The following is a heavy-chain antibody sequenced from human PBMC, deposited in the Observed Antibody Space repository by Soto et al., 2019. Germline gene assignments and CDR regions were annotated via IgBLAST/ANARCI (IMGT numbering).Heavy chain of an antibody. Sequence: QVQLVQSGAEVKKPGSSVKVSCKASGGTFSSYAISWVQQAPGQGLEWMGGIIPIFGTANYAQKFQGRVTITAEESTSTAYMELSSLRSEDTAVYYCAREDRYYDFWSGYSGDYYYGMDVWGQGTTVTVSS. CDR3: AREDRYYDFWSGYSGDYYYGMDV. CDR1: GGTFSSYA. D-gene: IGHD3-3*01. J-gene: IGHJ6*02. V-gene: IGHV1-69*12. CDR2: IIPIFGTA.